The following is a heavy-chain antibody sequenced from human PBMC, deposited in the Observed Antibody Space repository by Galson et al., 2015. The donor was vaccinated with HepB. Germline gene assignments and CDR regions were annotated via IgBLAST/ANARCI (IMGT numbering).Heavy chain of an antibody. V-gene: IGHV1-24*01. CDR1: GYTLTELS. J-gene: IGHJ4*02. CDR3: ATDRRGSGSLQN. D-gene: IGHD3-10*01. CDR2: FDPEDGET. Sequence: SVKVSCKVSGYTLTELSMHWVRQAPGKGLEWMGGFDPEDGETIYAQKFQGRVTMTEDTSTDTAYMELSSLRSEDTAVYYCATDRRGSGSLQNWSQGTLVTVSS.